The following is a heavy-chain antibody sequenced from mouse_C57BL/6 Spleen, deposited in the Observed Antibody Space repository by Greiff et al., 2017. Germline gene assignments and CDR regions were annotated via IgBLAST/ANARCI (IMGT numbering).Heavy chain of an antibody. Sequence: VAYISSGGDYIYYADTVKGRFTISRDNARNTLYLQMSSLKSEDTAMYYCTRDGDYYGSSLYYFDYWGQGTTLTVSS. CDR2: ISSGGDYI. V-gene: IGHV5-9-1*02. J-gene: IGHJ2*01. CDR3: TRDGDYYGSSLYYFDY. D-gene: IGHD1-1*01.